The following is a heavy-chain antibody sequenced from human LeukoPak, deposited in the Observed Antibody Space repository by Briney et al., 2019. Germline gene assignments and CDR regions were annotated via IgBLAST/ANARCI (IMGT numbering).Heavy chain of an antibody. V-gene: IGHV3-48*04. CDR1: GFTFSSYS. J-gene: IGHJ5*02. CDR2: ISSSSSTI. Sequence: LPGGSLRLSCAASGFTFSSYSMNWVRQAPGKGLEWVSYISSSSSTIYYADSVKGRFTISRDNAKNSLYLQMNSLRAEDTAVYYCARGSSSSGFDPWGQGTLVTVSS. CDR3: ARGSSSSGFDP. D-gene: IGHD6-6*01.